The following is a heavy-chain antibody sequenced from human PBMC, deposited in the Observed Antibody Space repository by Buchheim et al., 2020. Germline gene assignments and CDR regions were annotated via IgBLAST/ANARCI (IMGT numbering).Heavy chain of an antibody. D-gene: IGHD3-22*01. J-gene: IGHJ4*02. CDR2: MNHSVSA. CDR3: ALFREPESYYYDRSGRLDH. CDR1: GGSFSGYY. Sequence: QVQLQQWGAGLLKPSETLSLTCAVYGGSFSGYYWSWIRQPPGKGLEWIGEMNHSVSANYNPSLKSRVTMSVDTSKNQFSLKLNSVTAADTAVYYCALFREPESYYYDRSGRLDHWGQGTL. V-gene: IGHV4-34*01.